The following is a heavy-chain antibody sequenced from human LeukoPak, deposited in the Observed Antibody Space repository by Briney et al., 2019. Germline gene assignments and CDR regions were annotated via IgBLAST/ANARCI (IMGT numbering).Heavy chain of an antibody. CDR1: GGTFSSYA. CDR3: ARAIASPNWFDP. J-gene: IGHJ5*02. CDR2: IIPIFGTA. D-gene: IGHD2-2*01. V-gene: IGHV1-69*05. Sequence: ASVKVSCKASGGTFSSYAISWVRQAPGQGLEWMGGIIPIFGTANYAQKFQGRVTITTDESTSTAYMELSSLRSEDTAVYYCARAIASPNWFDPWGQGTLVTVSS.